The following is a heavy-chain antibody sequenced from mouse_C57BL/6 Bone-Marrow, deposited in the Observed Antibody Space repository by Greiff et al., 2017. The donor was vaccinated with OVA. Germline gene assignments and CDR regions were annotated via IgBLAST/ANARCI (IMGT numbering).Heavy chain of an antibody. D-gene: IGHD2-2*01. J-gene: IGHJ4*01. V-gene: IGHV5-6*02. CDR2: ISSGGSYT. CDR1: GFTFSSYG. CDR3: ARRMVTTGNYYAMDY. Sequence: EVKLVESGGDLVKPGGSLKLSCAASGFTFSSYGMSWVRQTPDKRLEWVATISSGGSYTYYPDSVKGRLPLSRDNAKNTLYLQMSSLKSEDTAMYYCARRMVTTGNYYAMDYWGQGTSVTVSS.